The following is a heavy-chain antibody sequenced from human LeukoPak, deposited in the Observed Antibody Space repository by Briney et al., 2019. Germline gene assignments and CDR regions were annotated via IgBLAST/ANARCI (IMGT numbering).Heavy chain of an antibody. CDR1: GFTFSSYA. D-gene: IGHD2-21*01. CDR2: ISGSGGST. Sequence: GGSLRLSCAASGFTFSSYAMSWVRQAPGKGLEWVSAISGSGGSTYYADSVKGRFTISRDNSKNTLYLQMNSLRAEDTAVYYCAKDEAVIPQPPYFDYWGQGTLVTVSS. J-gene: IGHJ4*02. V-gene: IGHV3-23*01. CDR3: AKDEAVIPQPPYFDY.